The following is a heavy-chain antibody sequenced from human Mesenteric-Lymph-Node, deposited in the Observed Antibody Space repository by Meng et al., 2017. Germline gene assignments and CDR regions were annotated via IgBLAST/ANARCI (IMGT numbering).Heavy chain of an antibody. Sequence: GGSLRLSCTASAFTFSSYWVTWVRRAPGKGLEWVAVISYDGSNKYYADSVKGRFTISRDNSKNTLYLQMNSLRAEDTAVYYCASGSSRYYYDSSGYGGAFDYWGQGTLVTVSS. CDR1: AFTFSSYW. V-gene: IGHV3-30*03. CDR2: ISYDGSNK. CDR3: ASGSSRYYYDSSGYGGAFDY. J-gene: IGHJ4*02. D-gene: IGHD3-22*01.